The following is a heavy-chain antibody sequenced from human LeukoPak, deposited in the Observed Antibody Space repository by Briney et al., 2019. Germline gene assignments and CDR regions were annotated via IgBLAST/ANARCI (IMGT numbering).Heavy chain of an antibody. CDR3: ANLGYYGSGSYGYMDV. CDR1: GFTFSSYA. J-gene: IGHJ6*03. Sequence: GGSLRLSCAASGFTFSSYAMSWVRQAPGKGLEWVSGISGSGDSRYYADSVKGRFTISRDNAKNSLYLQMNSLRAEDTAVYYCANLGYYGSGSYGYMDVWGKGTTVTVSS. D-gene: IGHD3-10*01. V-gene: IGHV3-23*01. CDR2: ISGSGDSR.